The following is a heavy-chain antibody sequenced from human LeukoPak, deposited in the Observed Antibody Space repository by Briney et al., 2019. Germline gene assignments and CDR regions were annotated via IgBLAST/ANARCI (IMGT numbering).Heavy chain of an antibody. J-gene: IGHJ4*02. Sequence: SETLSLTCTVSGGSISSYYWSWIRQPPGKGLEWIGYIYYSGSTNYNPSLKSRVTISVDTSKNQFSLKLSSVTAADTAVYYCARLNRAAAGNLDYWGQGTLVTVSS. V-gene: IGHV4-59*08. CDR1: GGSISSYY. CDR2: IYYSGST. D-gene: IGHD6-13*01. CDR3: ARLNRAAAGNLDY.